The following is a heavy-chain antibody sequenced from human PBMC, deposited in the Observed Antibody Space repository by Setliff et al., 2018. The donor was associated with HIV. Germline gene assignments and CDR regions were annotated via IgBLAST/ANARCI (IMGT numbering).Heavy chain of an antibody. CDR3: ARDGMSSHYYYGMDV. Sequence: GGSLRLSCAASGFTFSDYYMSWIRQVPGKGLEWVSYISRGGNTIYYADSVKGRFTVSRDNGKNSLRLQMNNLRADDTAVYFCARDGMSSHYYYGMDVWGQGTTVT. CDR1: GFTFSDYY. CDR2: ISRGGNTI. V-gene: IGHV3-11*04. D-gene: IGHD6-6*01. J-gene: IGHJ6*02.